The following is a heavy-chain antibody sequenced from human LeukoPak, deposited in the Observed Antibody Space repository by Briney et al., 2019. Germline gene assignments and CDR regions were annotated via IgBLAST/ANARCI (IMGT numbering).Heavy chain of an antibody. J-gene: IGHJ4*02. V-gene: IGHV1-3*01. CDR3: ARGPLWFGELFPDY. CDR2: INAGNGNT. Sequence: ASVKVSCKASGYTFTSYAMHWVRQAPGQRREWMGWINAGNGNTKYSQKFQGRVTIARDTSASTAYMELSSLRSEDTAVYYCARGPLWFGELFPDYWGQGTLVTVSS. D-gene: IGHD3-10*01. CDR1: GYTFTSYA.